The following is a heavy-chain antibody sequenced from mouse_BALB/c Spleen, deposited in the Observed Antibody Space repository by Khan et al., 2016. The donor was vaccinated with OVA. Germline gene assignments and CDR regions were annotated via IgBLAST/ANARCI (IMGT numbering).Heavy chain of an antibody. J-gene: IGHJ2*01. CDR2: IYPGTDNT. Sequence: VELVESGAELVRPGASVKLSCKTSGYIFTSYWIHWVKQSSGQGLEWIARIYPGTDNTYYNEKLKGKATLTADKSSSTAYMQLSSLNSEDSAVYFCAREEALYYFAYWGQGTTLTVSS. V-gene: IGHV1S132*01. CDR1: GYIFTSYW. D-gene: IGHD3-2*02. CDR3: AREEALYYFAY.